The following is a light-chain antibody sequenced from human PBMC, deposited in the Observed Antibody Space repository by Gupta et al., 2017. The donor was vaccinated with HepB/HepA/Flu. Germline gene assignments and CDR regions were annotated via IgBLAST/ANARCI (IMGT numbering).Light chain of an antibody. CDR3: CSYAGSYTWV. J-gene: IGLJ3*02. CDR2: DVS. V-gene: IGLV2-11*01. CDR1: SSDVGGYKY. Sequence: QSALPQPRPVSGSPGRSIAISCIGTSSDVGGYKYVSWYQQYPGKAPKLIIHDVSQRPSGVPDRFSGSKSGNTASLTISGLQTEDEADYYCCSYAGSYTWVFGGGTKVTVL.